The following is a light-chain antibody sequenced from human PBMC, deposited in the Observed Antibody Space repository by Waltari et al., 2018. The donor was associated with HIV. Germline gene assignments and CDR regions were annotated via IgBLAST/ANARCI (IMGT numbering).Light chain of an antibody. CDR1: SSNFGSGV. V-gene: IGLV1-51*01. J-gene: IGLJ3*02. Sequence: QSVLTQLPSVSAAPGPKVTISCPGSSSNFGSGVVSLYQHLPGAAPRLLIYDNTKRPSGISDRFSGSKSGTSATLGITGLQTGDEADYYCGTWDSSVGAAVFGGGTRLTVL. CDR2: DNT. CDR3: GTWDSSVGAAV.